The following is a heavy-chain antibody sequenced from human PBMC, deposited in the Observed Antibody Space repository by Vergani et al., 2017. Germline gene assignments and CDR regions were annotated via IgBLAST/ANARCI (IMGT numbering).Heavy chain of an antibody. J-gene: IGHJ5*02. V-gene: IGHV3-33*01. CDR3: ARDLRLLYNRFDP. Sequence: QVQLVESGGGVVQPGRSLRLSCAASGFTFNQYGMHWVRQAPGKGLEWVAVTWYDGNNKQYADSVKGRFTISRDNSKSTMYLQMNSLRDEEKGVYYCARDLRLLYNRFDPWGQGTLVTVSS. D-gene: IGHD1-14*01. CDR2: TWYDGNNK. CDR1: GFTFNQYG.